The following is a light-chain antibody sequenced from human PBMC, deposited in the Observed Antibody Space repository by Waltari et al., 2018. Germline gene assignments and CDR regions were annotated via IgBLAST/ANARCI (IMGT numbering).Light chain of an antibody. Sequence: QSVLTQPPSASGTPGQRVTISCSGSSSNIGSNYVYWYQQLPGPAPKLLISRSSQRPSGVTDPFSGSKSGTSASLAISGLRSEDEADYYCAAWDDSLSVVFGRGTKLTVL. CDR1: SSNIGSNY. J-gene: IGLJ2*01. V-gene: IGLV1-47*01. CDR2: RSS. CDR3: AAWDDSLSVV.